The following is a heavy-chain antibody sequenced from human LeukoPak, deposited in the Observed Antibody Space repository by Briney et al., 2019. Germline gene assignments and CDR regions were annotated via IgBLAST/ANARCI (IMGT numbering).Heavy chain of an antibody. V-gene: IGHV4-34*01. CDR2: INHSGST. J-gene: IGHJ6*03. D-gene: IGHD3-9*01. Sequence: SETLSLTCAVYGGSFSGYYWSWIRQPPGNGLEWIGEINHSGSTNYNPSLKSRVTISVDTSKNQFSLKLSSVTAAGTAVYYCARGVLSQSYYYYMDVWGKGTTVTVSS. CDR1: GGSFSGYY. CDR3: ARGVLSQSYYYYMDV.